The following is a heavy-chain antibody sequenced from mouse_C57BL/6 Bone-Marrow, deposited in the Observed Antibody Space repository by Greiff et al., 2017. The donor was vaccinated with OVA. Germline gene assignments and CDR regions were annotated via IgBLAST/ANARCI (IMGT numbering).Heavy chain of an antibody. Sequence: EVKLVESGGGLVKPGGSLKLSCAASGFTFSDYGMHWVRQAPEKGLEWVAYISSGSSTIYYADTVTGRFTISRDNAKNTLFLQMTSLRSEDTARYYCATLFYYGNYWGQGTTLTVSS. J-gene: IGHJ2*01. V-gene: IGHV5-17*01. D-gene: IGHD2-1*01. CDR3: ATLFYYGNY. CDR2: ISSGSSTI. CDR1: GFTFSDYG.